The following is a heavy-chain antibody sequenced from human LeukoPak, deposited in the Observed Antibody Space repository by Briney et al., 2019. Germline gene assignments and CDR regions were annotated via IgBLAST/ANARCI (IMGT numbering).Heavy chain of an antibody. CDR1: RYTFTSYW. V-gene: IGHV5-51*01. CDR2: IYPGDSDT. Sequence: GESLKISCKGSRYTFTSYWIGWVRQMPGKGLEWMGIIYPGDSDTRYSPSFQGQVTISADKSISTAYLQWSSLKASDTAMYYCARLGNIVVVTAILDNWFDPWGQGTLVTVSS. CDR3: ARLGNIVVVTAILDNWFDP. D-gene: IGHD2-21*02. J-gene: IGHJ5*02.